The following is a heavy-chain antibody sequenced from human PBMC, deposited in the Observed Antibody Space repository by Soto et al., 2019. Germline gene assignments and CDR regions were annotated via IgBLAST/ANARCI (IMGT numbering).Heavy chain of an antibody. CDR2: INPSGGST. Sequence: GASVKVSCKASGYTFTSYYMHWVRQAPGQGLEWMGIINPSGGSTSYAQKFQGRVTMTRDTSTSTVYMELSSLRSEDTAVYYCARDTGDYPAYYYYGMDVWGQGTTVTVSS. J-gene: IGHJ6*02. CDR3: ARDTGDYPAYYYYGMDV. V-gene: IGHV1-46*01. D-gene: IGHD4-17*01. CDR1: GYTFTSYY.